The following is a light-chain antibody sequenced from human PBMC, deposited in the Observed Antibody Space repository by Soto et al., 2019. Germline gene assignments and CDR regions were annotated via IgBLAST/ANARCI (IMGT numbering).Light chain of an antibody. Sequence: EVVLTQSPVTLSLSPGERATLSCRASQSVSNNYLAWYQQKPGQAPRLLIYDASNRATGIPDRFSGSGSGTDFTLTINRLEPEDFAVYYCQKRSNWPSITFGQGTRLEIK. V-gene: IGKV3D-20*02. CDR1: QSVSNNY. J-gene: IGKJ5*01. CDR3: QKRSNWPSIT. CDR2: DAS.